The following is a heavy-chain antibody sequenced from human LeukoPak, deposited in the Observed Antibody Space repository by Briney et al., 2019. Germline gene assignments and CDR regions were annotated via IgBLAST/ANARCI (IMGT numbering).Heavy chain of an antibody. CDR2: ISSSSSTI. D-gene: IGHD6-13*01. CDR3: ARDFRRLAAARGGIDY. J-gene: IGHJ4*02. CDR1: GFTFSSYS. V-gene: IGHV3-48*04. Sequence: GGSLRLSCAASGFTFSSYSMNWVRQAPGKGLEWVSYISSSSSTIYYADSVKGRFTISRDNAKNSLYLQMNSLRAEDTAVYYCARDFRRLAAARGGIDYWGQGTLVTVSS.